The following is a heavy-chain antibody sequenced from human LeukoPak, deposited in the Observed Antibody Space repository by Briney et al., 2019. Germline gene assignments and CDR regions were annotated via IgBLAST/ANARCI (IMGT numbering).Heavy chain of an antibody. CDR3: ARDSNIVVVPAAIRDGSVGGERYDY. Sequence: SVKASCKACGGTFSSYNISWVRQAPGQGLEWMGRIIPILGIANYAQKFQGRVTITADKSTSTAYMGLSSLRSEDTAVYYCARDSNIVVVPAAIRDGSVGGERYDYWGQGTLVTVSS. D-gene: IGHD2-2*02. V-gene: IGHV1-69*04. CDR2: IIPILGIA. CDR1: GGTFSSYN. J-gene: IGHJ4*02.